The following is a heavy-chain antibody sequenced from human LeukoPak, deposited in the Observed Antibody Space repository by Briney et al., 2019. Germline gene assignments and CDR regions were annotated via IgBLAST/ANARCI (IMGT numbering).Heavy chain of an antibody. V-gene: IGHV3-74*01. CDR1: GFTFSSYW. D-gene: IGHD6-6*01. CDR3: ARGYGSSRGWY. CDR2: INSDGSST. Sequence: GGSLRLSCAASGFTFSSYWMHWVRQAPGKGLVWVSRINSDGSSTSYVDSVKGRFTISRDNAKNTLYLQMNSLRAEDTAVYYCARGYGSSRGWYWGQGTLVTVSS. J-gene: IGHJ4*02.